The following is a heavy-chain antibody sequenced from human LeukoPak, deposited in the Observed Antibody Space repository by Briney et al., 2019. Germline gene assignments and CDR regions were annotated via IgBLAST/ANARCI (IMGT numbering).Heavy chain of an antibody. Sequence: GGSLRLSCAAFGFTFSNAWMNWVRQAPGKGLEWVSSISSSSSYIYYADSVKGRFTISRDNAKNSLYLQMNSLRAEDTAVYYCARDPNYYGSGSYLYWGQGTLVTVSS. CDR2: ISSSSSYI. CDR1: GFTFSNAW. D-gene: IGHD3-10*01. V-gene: IGHV3-21*01. J-gene: IGHJ4*02. CDR3: ARDPNYYGSGSYLY.